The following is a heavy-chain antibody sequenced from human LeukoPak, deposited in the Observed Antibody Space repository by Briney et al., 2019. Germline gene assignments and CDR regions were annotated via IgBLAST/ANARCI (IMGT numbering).Heavy chain of an antibody. D-gene: IGHD4-17*01. CDR3: ARSPDYGDPGCWFDP. CDR2: IYYSGST. CDR1: GGSISSSSYY. V-gene: IGHV4-39*01. Sequence: SETLSLTCTVSGGSISSSSYYWGWIRQPPGKGLEWIGSIYYSGSTYYNPSLKSRVTISVDTSKNQFSLKLSSVTAADTAVYYCARSPDYGDPGCWFDPWGQGTPVTVSS. J-gene: IGHJ5*02.